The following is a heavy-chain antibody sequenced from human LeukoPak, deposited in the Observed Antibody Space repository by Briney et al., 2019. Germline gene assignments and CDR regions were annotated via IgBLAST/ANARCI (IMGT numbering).Heavy chain of an antibody. CDR1: GYSFSSYW. V-gene: IGHV5-51*01. D-gene: IGHD5-18*01. CDR3: ASGDTKLTSAHGFDY. J-gene: IGHJ4*02. CDR2: IYPGDSET. Sequence: GESLKISYKGSGYSFSSYWIGWVRQMPGKGLEWMGIIYPGDSETRYSPSFQGQVTISADKSISTAYLQWSSLKASDTAMYYCASGDTKLTSAHGFDYWGQGTLVTVSS.